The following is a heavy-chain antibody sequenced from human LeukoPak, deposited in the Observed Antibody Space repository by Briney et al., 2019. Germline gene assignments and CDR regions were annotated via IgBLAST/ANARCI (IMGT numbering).Heavy chain of an antibody. CDR3: AREEYGDRDFDY. D-gene: IGHD4-17*01. J-gene: IGHJ4*02. CDR2: ISSSSSYI. V-gene: IGHV3-21*01. Sequence: GGSLRLSCAAAGFTFSSYSMNWVRQAPGKGLDWVSSISSSSSYIYYADSVKGRFTISSDNAKNSLYLQMNSLRAEDTAVYYCAREEYGDRDFDYWGQGTLVTVSS. CDR1: GFTFSSYS.